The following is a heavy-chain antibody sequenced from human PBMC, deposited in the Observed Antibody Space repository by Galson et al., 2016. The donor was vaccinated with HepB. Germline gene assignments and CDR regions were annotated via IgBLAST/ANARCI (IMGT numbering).Heavy chain of an antibody. D-gene: IGHD1-26*01. J-gene: IGHJ4*02. Sequence: PALVKPTQTLTLTCTFSGFSLSSAGMRVSWIRQPPGKALEWLARIDWDDDKVYSTSLQTRLTISKDTSKNQVVLTMTNMDPADTATYYCARTPFQVGVGGFDFWGQGTLVTFSS. CDR2: IDWDDDK. V-gene: IGHV2-70*04. CDR1: GFSLSSAGMR. CDR3: ARTPFQVGVGGFDF.